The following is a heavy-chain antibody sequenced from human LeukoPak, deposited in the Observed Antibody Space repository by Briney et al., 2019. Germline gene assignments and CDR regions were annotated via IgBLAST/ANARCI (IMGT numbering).Heavy chain of an antibody. D-gene: IGHD3-22*01. CDR1: GFTFSSYW. CDR2: IKQDGSEK. J-gene: IGHJ4*02. Sequence: PGGSLRLSCAASGFTFSSYWMSWVRQAPGKGLELVANIKQDGSEKYYVDSVKGRFTISRDNAKNSLYLQMNSLRAEDTAVYYCARDTRITMIVVVSALDYWGQGTLVTVSS. V-gene: IGHV3-7*01. CDR3: ARDTRITMIVVVSALDY.